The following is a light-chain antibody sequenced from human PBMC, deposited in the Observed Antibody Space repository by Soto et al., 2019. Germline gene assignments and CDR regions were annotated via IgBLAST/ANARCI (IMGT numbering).Light chain of an antibody. Sequence: DIQMTQSPSSLSASVGDRVTITCWASLPISNYLAWYQQKPGKIPNLLIYAASTLQAGVPSRLSGSGYGTDFTITISSMQTEDVEAYYCQKYNSDPLTFGGGTKVDIK. J-gene: IGKJ4*01. V-gene: IGKV1-27*01. CDR2: AAS. CDR3: QKYNSDPLT. CDR1: LPISNY.